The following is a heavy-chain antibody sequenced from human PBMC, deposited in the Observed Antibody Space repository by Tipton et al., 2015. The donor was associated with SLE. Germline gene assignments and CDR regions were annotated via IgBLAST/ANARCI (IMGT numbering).Heavy chain of an antibody. J-gene: IGHJ5*02. CDR1: GGSVNSHY. Sequence: TLSLTCTVSGGSVNSHYWNWVRQPPGKGLEWIGYINYSGSTNYNPSLKSRVTISIDTSKIQFSLRLSSVTPADTAVYYCATACTGTSCHNNWFDPWGQGILVTVSS. CDR3: ATACTGTSCHNNWFDP. CDR2: INYSGST. V-gene: IGHV4-59*02. D-gene: IGHD2-2*02.